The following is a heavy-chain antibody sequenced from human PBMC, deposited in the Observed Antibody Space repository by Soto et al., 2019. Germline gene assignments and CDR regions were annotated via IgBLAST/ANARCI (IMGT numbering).Heavy chain of an antibody. CDR3: ARENNVLPGGYFDY. J-gene: IGHJ4*02. V-gene: IGHV4-30-2*01. Sequence: ASETLSLTCTVSGGSISSGDYYWSWIRQPPGKGLEWIGYIYHSGSTYYNPSLKSRVTISVDRSKNQFSLKLSSVTAADTAVYYCARENNVLPGGYFDYWGQGTLVTVSS. D-gene: IGHD3-10*01. CDR1: GGSISSGDYY. CDR2: IYHSGST.